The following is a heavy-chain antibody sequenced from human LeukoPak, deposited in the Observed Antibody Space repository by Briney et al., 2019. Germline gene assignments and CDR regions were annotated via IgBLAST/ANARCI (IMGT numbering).Heavy chain of an antibody. CDR2: ISGSGGST. CDR3: AKATLMVVAATRFDY. CDR1: GFTFSSYA. D-gene: IGHD2-15*01. V-gene: IGHV3-23*01. J-gene: IGHJ4*02. Sequence: PGGSLRLSCAASGFTFSSYAMSWVRQAPGKGLEWVPAISGSGGSTYYADSVKGRFTISRDNSKNTLYLQMNSLRAEDTAVYYCAKATLMVVAATRFDYWGQGTLVTVSS.